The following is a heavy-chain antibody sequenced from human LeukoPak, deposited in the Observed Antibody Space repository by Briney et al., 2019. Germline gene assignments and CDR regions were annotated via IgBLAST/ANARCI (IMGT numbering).Heavy chain of an antibody. CDR1: GFTFSSYG. V-gene: IGHV3-30*02. J-gene: IGHJ3*02. CDR2: IRYDGSNK. D-gene: IGHD1-26*01. Sequence: GGSLRLSCAASGFTFSSYGMHWVRQAPGKGLEWVSLIRYDGSNKYYADSVKGRFTISRDNSKNTLNLQMNSLRAEDTAVYYCAKDSAVSGSYPDASDIWGQGTMVTVSS. CDR3: AKDSAVSGSYPDASDI.